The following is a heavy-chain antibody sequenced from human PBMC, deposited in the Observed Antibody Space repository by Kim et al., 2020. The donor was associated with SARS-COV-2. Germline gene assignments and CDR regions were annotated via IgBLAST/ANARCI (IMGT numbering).Heavy chain of an antibody. CDR3: SKAPCLTTCPTWGAFDI. CDR1: GFTFSSYG. Sequence: GGSLRLSCAASGFTFSSYGMHWVRQAPGKGLEWVAVIWYDGSNKYYADSVKGRFTISRDNSKNTLYLQMNSLRAEDTAVYYFSKAPCLTTCPTWGAFDIWGQGTMVTVSS. D-gene: IGHD4-17*01. CDR2: IWYDGSNK. J-gene: IGHJ3*02. V-gene: IGHV3-33*06.